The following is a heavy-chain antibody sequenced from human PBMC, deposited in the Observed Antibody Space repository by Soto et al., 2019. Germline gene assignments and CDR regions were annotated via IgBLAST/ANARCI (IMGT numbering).Heavy chain of an antibody. CDR2: IYYSGST. J-gene: IGHJ5*02. D-gene: IGHD3-22*01. V-gene: IGHV4-61*05. CDR3: ARASYYYDSSGYSPNWFDP. CDR1: GGSISSSSYY. Sequence: SETLSLTCTVSGGSISSSSYYWAWVRQPPGKGLEWIGYIYYSGSTNYNPSLKSRVTISVDTSKNQFSLKLSSVTAADTAVYYCARASYYYDSSGYSPNWFDPWGQGTLVTVSS.